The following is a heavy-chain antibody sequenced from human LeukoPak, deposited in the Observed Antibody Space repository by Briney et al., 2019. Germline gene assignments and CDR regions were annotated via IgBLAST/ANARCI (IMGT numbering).Heavy chain of an antibody. D-gene: IGHD2-21*01. CDR1: GGPVVGLF. CDR2: SNYNVNS. Sequence: PSETLSLTCAVYGGPVVGLFWSWIRQAPGKGLEWIGESNYNVNSNYNPSLKSRVTISVDTPKNQFSLRLTSMTAADTAMYYCTRITYCGGEDCRLFDVWGRGTLVTVSS. J-gene: IGHJ2*01. V-gene: IGHV4-34*01. CDR3: TRITYCGGEDCRLFDV.